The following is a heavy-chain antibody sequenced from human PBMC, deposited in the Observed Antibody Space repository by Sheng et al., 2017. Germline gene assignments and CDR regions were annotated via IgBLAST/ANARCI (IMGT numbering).Heavy chain of an antibody. Sequence: QVQLQQWGAGLLKPSETLSLTCAVYGGSFSGYYWSWIRQPPGKGLEWIGEINHSGSTNYNPSLKSRVTISVDTSKNQFSLKLSSVTAADTAVYYCARDSGRVLLWFRESYYFDYWGHGPGHRLL. CDR3: ARDSGRVLLWFRESYYFDY. D-gene: IGHD3-10*01. CDR2: INHSGST. J-gene: IGHJ4*01. CDR1: GGSFSGYY. V-gene: IGHV4-34*01.